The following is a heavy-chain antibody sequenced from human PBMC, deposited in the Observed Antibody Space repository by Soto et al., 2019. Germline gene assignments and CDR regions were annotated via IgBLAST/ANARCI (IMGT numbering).Heavy chain of an antibody. J-gene: IGHJ4*02. CDR1: GGSISSSSYY. V-gene: IGHV4-39*01. Sequence: SETLSLTCTVSGGSISSSSYYWGWIRQPPGKGLEWIGSIYYSGSTYYNPSLKSRVTISVDTSKNQFSLKLSSVTAADTAVYYCARLTGARLQNGGLPPPFAYWGRGTLVPVSS. CDR2: IYYSGST. D-gene: IGHD3-16*01. CDR3: ARLTGARLQNGGLPPPFAY.